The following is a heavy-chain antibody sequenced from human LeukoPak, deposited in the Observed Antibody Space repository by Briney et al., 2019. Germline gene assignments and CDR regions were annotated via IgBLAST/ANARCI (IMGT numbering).Heavy chain of an antibody. V-gene: IGHV1-69*04. CDR3: ARDLLRAPGIAAAGALPYGMDV. CDR2: IIPILGIA. Sequence: SVKVSCKASGGTFSSYAISWVRQAPGQGLEWMGRIIPILGIANYAQKLQGRVTITADKSTSTAYMELSSLRSEDTAVYYCARDLLRAPGIAAAGALPYGMDVWGQGTTVTVSS. CDR1: GGTFSSYA. J-gene: IGHJ6*01. D-gene: IGHD6-13*01.